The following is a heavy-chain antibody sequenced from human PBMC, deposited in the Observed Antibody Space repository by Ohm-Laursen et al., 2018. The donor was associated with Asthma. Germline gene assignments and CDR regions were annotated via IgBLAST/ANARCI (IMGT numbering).Heavy chain of an antibody. CDR2: ISWHSGSI. Sequence: SLRLSCAASGFTFSSYAMSWVRPAPGKGLEWVSGISWHSGSIGYADSVKGRFTISRDNAKNSLYLQMNSLRAEDTAVYYCARDGPLALDGYNSGAFDIWGQGTMVTVSS. V-gene: IGHV3-9*01. CDR1: GFTFSSYA. D-gene: IGHD5-24*01. J-gene: IGHJ3*02. CDR3: ARDGPLALDGYNSGAFDI.